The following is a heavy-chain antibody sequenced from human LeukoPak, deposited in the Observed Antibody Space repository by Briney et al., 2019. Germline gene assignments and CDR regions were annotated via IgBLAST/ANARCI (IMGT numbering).Heavy chain of an antibody. D-gene: IGHD6-6*01. Sequence: SETLSLTCTVSGGSISSSSYYWGWIRQPPGKGLEWIGSIYYSGSTYYNPSLKSRVTISVDTSKNQFSLKLSSVTAADTAVYYCAGGIAARPMDVWGKGTTATVSS. J-gene: IGHJ6*03. CDR2: IYYSGST. CDR1: GGSISSSSYY. V-gene: IGHV4-39*07. CDR3: AGGIAARPMDV.